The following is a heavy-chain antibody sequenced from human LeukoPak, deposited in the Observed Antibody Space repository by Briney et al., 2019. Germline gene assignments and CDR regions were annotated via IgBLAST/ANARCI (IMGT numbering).Heavy chain of an antibody. CDR2: INTNTGNP. CDR1: GYTFTGYA. D-gene: IGHD2-2*01. CDR3: ARGGVVPAASRRYYYYGMDV. Sequence: ASVKVSCKASGYTFTGYAMNWVRQAPGQGLEWMGWINTNTGNPTYAQGFTGRFVFSLDTSVSTAYLQISSLKAEDTAVYYCARGGVVPAASRRYYYYGMDVWGQGTTVTVSS. J-gene: IGHJ6*02. V-gene: IGHV7-4-1*02.